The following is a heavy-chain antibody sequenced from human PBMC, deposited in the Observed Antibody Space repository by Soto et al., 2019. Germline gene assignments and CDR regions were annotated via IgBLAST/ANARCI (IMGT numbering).Heavy chain of an antibody. D-gene: IGHD3-16*02. CDR2: ISATGGST. V-gene: IGHV3-23*01. J-gene: IGHJ4*02. CDR3: ANAEHPRRSIGFDY. CDR1: GFTFASYV. Sequence: PGGSLRLSCAGSGFTFASYVMTWVRQAPGKGLEWVSSISATGGSTYYAGSVKGRFTISRDNSKNTLFLQMNGLRAEDTAIYYCANAEHPRRSIGFDYWGQGTLVTVSS.